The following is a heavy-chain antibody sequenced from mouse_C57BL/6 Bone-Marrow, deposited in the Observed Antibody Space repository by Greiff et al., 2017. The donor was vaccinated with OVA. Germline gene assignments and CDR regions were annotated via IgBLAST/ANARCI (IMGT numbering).Heavy chain of an antibody. J-gene: IGHJ4*01. Sequence: EVMLVESGGGLVQPGGSLKLSCAASGFTFSDYGMAWVRQAPRKGPEWVAFISNLAYSIYYADTVTGRFTISRENAKNTLYLEMSSLRSEDTAMYYCARREGYPFYAMDDWGQGTSVTVSS. CDR3: ARREGYPFYAMDD. CDR1: GFTFSDYG. D-gene: IGHD2-2*01. V-gene: IGHV5-15*04. CDR2: ISNLAYSI.